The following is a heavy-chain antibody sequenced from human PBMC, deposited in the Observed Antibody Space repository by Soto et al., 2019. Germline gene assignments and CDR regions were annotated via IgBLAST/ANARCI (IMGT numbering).Heavy chain of an antibody. CDR1: GYTFTSYG. CDR3: AREIVVVPAAEYSSSAGPDYGMDV. J-gene: IGHJ6*02. CDR2: ISAYNGNT. Sequence: ASVKVSCKASGYTFTSYGISWVRQAPGQGLEWMGWISAYNGNTNYAQKLQGRVTMTTDTSTSTAYMELRSLRSDDTAVYYCAREIVVVPAAEYSSSAGPDYGMDVWGQGTTVTVSS. V-gene: IGHV1-18*01. D-gene: IGHD2-2*01.